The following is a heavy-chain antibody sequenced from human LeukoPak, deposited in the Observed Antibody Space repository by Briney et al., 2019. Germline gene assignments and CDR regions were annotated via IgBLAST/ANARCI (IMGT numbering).Heavy chain of an antibody. CDR2: ISSGSSYI. Sequence: GGSLRLSCAASGFTFSTFAMIWVRQAPGKGLEWVSIISSGSSYIHYADSVKGRFTISRDNAKNSLYLQMNSLRAEDTAVYYCARPAGIAVAGTTALGYWGQGTLVTVSS. J-gene: IGHJ4*02. CDR1: GFTFSTFA. CDR3: ARPAGIAVAGTTALGY. V-gene: IGHV3-21*01. D-gene: IGHD6-19*01.